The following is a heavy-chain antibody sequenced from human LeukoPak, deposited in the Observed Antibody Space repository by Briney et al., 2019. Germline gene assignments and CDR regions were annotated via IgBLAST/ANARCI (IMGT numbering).Heavy chain of an antibody. CDR3: ASLYYYGSGTKKGGYFDY. CDR1: GGSISSGGYS. Sequence: SQTLSLSCAVSGGSISSGGYSWSWIRKPPGKGLEWIGYIYHSGSTYYNPSLKSRVTISVDRSKNQFSLKLSSVTAADTAVYYCASLYYYGSGTKKGGYFDYWGQGTLVTVSS. V-gene: IGHV4-30-2*01. CDR2: IYHSGST. J-gene: IGHJ4*02. D-gene: IGHD3-10*01.